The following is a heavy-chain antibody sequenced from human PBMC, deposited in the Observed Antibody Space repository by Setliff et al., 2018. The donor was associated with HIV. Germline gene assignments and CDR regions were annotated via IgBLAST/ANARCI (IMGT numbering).Heavy chain of an antibody. V-gene: IGHV3-72*01. CDR3: VGGSGTDRDDY. D-gene: IGHD3-10*01. CDR1: GVTLYNTY. J-gene: IGHJ4*02. CDR2: IRNGNRYST. Sequence: LRLSCAASGVTLYNTYMDWVRQAPGKGLEWVGRIRNGNRYSTEYAASVKGRFTISRDDSENSLYLLMNSLKSEDTAVYYCVGGSGTDRDDYWGRGALVTVSS.